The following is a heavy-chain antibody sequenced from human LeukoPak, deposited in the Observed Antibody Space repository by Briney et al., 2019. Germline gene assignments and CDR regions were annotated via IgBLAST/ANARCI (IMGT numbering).Heavy chain of an antibody. CDR2: ISGSGGST. J-gene: IGHJ4*02. V-gene: IGHV3-23*01. Sequence: PGGSLRLSCAASGFTFSSYAMSWVRQAPGKGLEWVSAISGSGGSTYYADSVKGRFTISRDNSKNTLYLQMNSLRAEDTAVYYCAKDRPREQWRELYYFDYWGQGTLVTVSS. D-gene: IGHD6-19*01. CDR3: AKDRPREQWRELYYFDY. CDR1: GFTFSSYA.